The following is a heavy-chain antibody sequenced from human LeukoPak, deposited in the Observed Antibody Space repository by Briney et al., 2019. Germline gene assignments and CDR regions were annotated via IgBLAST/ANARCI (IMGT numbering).Heavy chain of an antibody. D-gene: IGHD6-13*01. CDR3: AKDRDIAAVGLYYYYGMDV. Sequence: GGSLRLFCAASGFTFISYGLHWVRQAPGKGLEWVAVISFDGSNKYYADSVKGRFTISRDNSKNTLYLQMNSLRAEDTAVYYCAKDRDIAAVGLYYYYGMDVWGQGTTVTVSS. CDR1: GFTFISYG. V-gene: IGHV3-30*18. CDR2: ISFDGSNK. J-gene: IGHJ6*02.